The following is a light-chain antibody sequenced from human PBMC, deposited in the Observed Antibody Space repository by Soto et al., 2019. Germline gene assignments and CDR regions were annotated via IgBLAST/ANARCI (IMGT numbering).Light chain of an antibody. CDR2: DAS. V-gene: IGKV3-15*01. Sequence: EKVMTHSPATLSVSPGERATLSCRASQSVSNNLAWYQQKPGQAPRLLIYDASTRATGVPARFSGSGSGTDFTLTISSLQSEDFAVYYCQHYNYWPYTFGQGTKVDI. J-gene: IGKJ2*01. CDR3: QHYNYWPYT. CDR1: QSVSNN.